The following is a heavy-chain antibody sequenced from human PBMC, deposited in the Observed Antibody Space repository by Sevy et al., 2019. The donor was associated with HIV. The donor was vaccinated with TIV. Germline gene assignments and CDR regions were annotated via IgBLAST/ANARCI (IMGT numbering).Heavy chain of an antibody. Sequence: SETLSLTCAVSGYSISSGYYWGWIRQPPGKGLEWIGSIYHSESTYYNPSLKSRVTISVDTSKNQFSLKLSSVTAADTAVYYCARQQIFTGADWFDPWGQGTLVTVSS. J-gene: IGHJ5*02. CDR1: GYSISSGYY. CDR2: IYHSEST. CDR3: ARQQIFTGADWFDP. V-gene: IGHV4-38-2*01. D-gene: IGHD6-13*01.